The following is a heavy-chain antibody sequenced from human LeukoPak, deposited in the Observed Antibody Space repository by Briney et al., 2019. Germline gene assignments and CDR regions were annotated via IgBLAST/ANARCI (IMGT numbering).Heavy chain of an antibody. V-gene: IGHV3-7*01. CDR1: GFAFSSYG. J-gene: IGHJ4*02. D-gene: IGHD3-10*01. CDR3: ARSLWPEDY. CDR2: IGEAGSSQ. Sequence: GGSLRLSCAASGFAFSSYGVSWVRQAPGKGLEWVSNIGEAGSSQNYVDSVRGRFTISRDNAKNSVYLQMNSLRAEDTAVYYCARSLWPEDYWGQGILVTVSS.